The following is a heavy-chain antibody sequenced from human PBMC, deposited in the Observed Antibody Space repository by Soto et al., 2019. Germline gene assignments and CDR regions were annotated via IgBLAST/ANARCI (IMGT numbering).Heavy chain of an antibody. V-gene: IGHV3-7*05. J-gene: IGHJ4*02. Sequence: EVQLVESGGGLVQPGGSLRLSCAASGFTFSTYWMTWVRQAPGKGLEWVANIKQDESEKYYVGSVKGRFTISRDNAKNSLYLQMNSLSAEDTAVYYCARGGSGWLGADYWGQGTLVTVSS. CDR2: IKQDESEK. CDR3: ARGGSGWLGADY. CDR1: GFTFSTYW. D-gene: IGHD6-19*01.